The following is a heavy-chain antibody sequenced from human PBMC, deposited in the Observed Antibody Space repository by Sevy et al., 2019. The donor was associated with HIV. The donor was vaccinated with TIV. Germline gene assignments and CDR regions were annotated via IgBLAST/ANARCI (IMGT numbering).Heavy chain of an antibody. CDR2: IKSKTGGGTT. J-gene: IGHJ4*02. CDR1: GFTFSNAW. CDR3: TTDHCSGGGCYEGDY. D-gene: IGHD2-15*01. V-gene: IGHV3-15*01. Sequence: GGSLRLSCAASGFTFSNAWMSWVRQAPGKGLEWVGRIKSKTGGGTTDYAAPVKGRFTISRDDSKNTLYLQMNSLKTEDTAVYYCTTDHCSGGGCYEGDYWGQGTLVTVSS.